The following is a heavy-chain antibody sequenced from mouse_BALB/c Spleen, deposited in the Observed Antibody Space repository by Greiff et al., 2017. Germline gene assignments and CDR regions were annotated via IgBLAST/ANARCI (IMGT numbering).Heavy chain of an antibody. CDR2: ISSGSSTI. J-gene: IGHJ1*01. Sequence: EVKVEESGGGLVQPGGSRKLSCAASGFTFSSFGMHWVRQAPEKGLEWVAYISSGSSTIYYADTVKGRFTISRDNPKNTLFLQMTSLRSEDTAMYYCARRYFDVWGAGTTVTVSS. V-gene: IGHV5-17*02. CDR1: GFTFSSFG. CDR3: ARRYFDV.